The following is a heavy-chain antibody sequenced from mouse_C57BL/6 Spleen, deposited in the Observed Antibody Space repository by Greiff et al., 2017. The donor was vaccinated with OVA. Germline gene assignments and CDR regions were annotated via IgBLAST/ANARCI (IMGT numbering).Heavy chain of an antibody. V-gene: IGHV1-64*01. J-gene: IGHJ1*03. D-gene: IGHD2-4*01. CDR1: GYTFTSYW. CDR2: IHPNSGST. CDR3: ARIYYDYDGRYFDV. Sequence: VQLQQPGAELVKPGASVKLSCKASGYTFTSYWMHWVKQRPGQGLEWIGMIHPNSGSTNYNEKFKSKATLTVDKSSSTAYMQLSSLTSEDSAVYYCARIYYDYDGRYFDVWGTGTTVTVSS.